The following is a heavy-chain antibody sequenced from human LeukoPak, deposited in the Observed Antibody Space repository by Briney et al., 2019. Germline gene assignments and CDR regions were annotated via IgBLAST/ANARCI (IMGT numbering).Heavy chain of an antibody. CDR2: ISYDGSNK. CDR3: AKGALLWFGELLSPLDY. D-gene: IGHD3-10*01. V-gene: IGHV3-30*18. CDR1: GFTFSSYG. J-gene: IGHJ4*02. Sequence: GRSLRLSCAASGFTFSSYGMHWVRQAPGKGLEWVAVISYDGSNKYYAESVKGRFTISRDNSKNTLYLQMNSLRAEDTAVYYCAKGALLWFGELLSPLDYWGQGTLVTVSS.